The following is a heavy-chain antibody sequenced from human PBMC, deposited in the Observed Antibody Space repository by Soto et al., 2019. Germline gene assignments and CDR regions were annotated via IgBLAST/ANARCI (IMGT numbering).Heavy chain of an antibody. CDR3: AKDESYYDILTGYDY. D-gene: IGHD3-9*01. CDR2: ISGSGGST. CDR1: GFTSSSYA. Sequence: GGSLRLSCAAFGFTSSSYAMGWVRQAPGKGLEWVSAISGSGGSTYYADSVKGRFTISRDNSKNTLYLQMNSLRAEDTAVYYCAKDESYYDILTGYDYWGQGTLVTVSS. J-gene: IGHJ4*02. V-gene: IGHV3-23*01.